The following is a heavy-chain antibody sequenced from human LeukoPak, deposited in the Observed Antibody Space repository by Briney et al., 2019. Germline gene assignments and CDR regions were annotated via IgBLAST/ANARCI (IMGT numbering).Heavy chain of an antibody. CDR3: ASTPPDFTDF. V-gene: IGHV3-7*02. CDR1: GFTFRSYW. J-gene: IGHJ4*02. D-gene: IGHD3/OR15-3a*01. CDR2: IKQDGSEQ. Sequence: GSLRLSCAASGFTFRSYWMSWVRQAPGKGLEWVANIKQDGSEQYYVDSVKGRFTISRDNAKNSLHLQMNSLRAEDTAVYYCASTPPDFTDFWGQGTLVTVSS.